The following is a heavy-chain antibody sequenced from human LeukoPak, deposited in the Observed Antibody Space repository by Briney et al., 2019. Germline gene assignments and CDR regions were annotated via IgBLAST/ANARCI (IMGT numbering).Heavy chain of an antibody. J-gene: IGHJ5*02. D-gene: IGHD4-17*01. CDR3: ARDWEPYGDYSTFDP. CDR2: FSAYNGNT. V-gene: IGHV1-18*04. CDR1: GYTFTSYY. Sequence: GASVKLSCKASGYTFTSYYMHWVRQAPGHGLEWMGWFSAYNGNTSYAQKLQGRVTMTTGTSTSTAYMELRSLRSDDTAVYYCARDWEPYGDYSTFDPWGQGTLVTVSS.